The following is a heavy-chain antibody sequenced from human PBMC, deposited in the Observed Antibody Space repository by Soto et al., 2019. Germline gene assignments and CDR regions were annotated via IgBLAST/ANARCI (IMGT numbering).Heavy chain of an antibody. CDR2: TYYRSKWYN. CDR1: GDSVSSNTAS. V-gene: IGHV6-1*01. J-gene: IGHJ4*02. CDR3: ARAKERWLQSHFDY. Sequence: SQTLSLTCAISGDSVSSNTASWNWIRQSPSRGLEWLGRTYYRSKWYNDYAVSVKSRITINPDTSKNQFSLQLNSVTPEDTAVYYCARAKERWLQSHFDYWGQGTLVTVSS. D-gene: IGHD5-12*01.